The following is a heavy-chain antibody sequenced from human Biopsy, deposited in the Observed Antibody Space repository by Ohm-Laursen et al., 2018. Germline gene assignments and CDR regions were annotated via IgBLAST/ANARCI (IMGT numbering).Heavy chain of an antibody. Sequence: SDTLSLTCSVSGSSIISYYWTWIRQPPGKGLEWIGHVYNGGITNYNPSLKSRVTISKDTSKNQFSLQVNSVTAADTAVYYCARTPRDSFWSGSYKRGLWFDPWGQGTLVIVSS. J-gene: IGHJ5*02. CDR1: GSSIISYY. CDR3: ARTPRDSFWSGSYKRGLWFDP. D-gene: IGHD3-3*01. V-gene: IGHV4-59*07. CDR2: VYNGGIT.